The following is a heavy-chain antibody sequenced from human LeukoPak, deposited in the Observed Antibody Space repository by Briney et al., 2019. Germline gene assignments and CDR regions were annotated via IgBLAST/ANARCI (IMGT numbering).Heavy chain of an antibody. V-gene: IGHV4-39*01. Sequence: SETLSLTCTVSGGSLSSSSYYWGWIRQPPGKGLEWIGSIYYSGSTYYNPSLKSRVTISVDTSKNQFSLKLSSVTAADTAVYYCARPWNRASLDAFDIWGQGTMVTVSS. D-gene: IGHD1-1*01. J-gene: IGHJ3*02. CDR1: GGSLSSSSYY. CDR3: ARPWNRASLDAFDI. CDR2: IYYSGST.